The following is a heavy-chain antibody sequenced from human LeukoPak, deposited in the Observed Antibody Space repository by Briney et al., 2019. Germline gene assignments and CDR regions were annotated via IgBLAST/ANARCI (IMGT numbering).Heavy chain of an antibody. J-gene: IGHJ4*02. CDR3: ARGGGYYDSSGHATFDY. V-gene: IGHV4-59*01. Sequence: SETLSLTCTVSGGSISSYYWSWIRQPPGKGLEWIGYIYYSGSTNYNPSLKSRVTISVDTSKNQFSLKLSSVTAADTAVYYCARGGGYYDSSGHATFDYWGQGTLVTVSS. CDR1: GGSISSYY. CDR2: IYYSGST. D-gene: IGHD3-22*01.